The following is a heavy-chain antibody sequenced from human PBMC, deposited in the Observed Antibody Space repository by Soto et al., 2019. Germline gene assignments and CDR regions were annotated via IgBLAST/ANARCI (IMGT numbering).Heavy chain of an antibody. Sequence: GGSLRLSFAASGFILSSSGMHWVPQGPGKGLEWVAFILFVDGKTYYSDSVKGRFTTSRDISKTTLYLQINSLRAEELAWYYCAXPSESSAWEINETPLDYWGQGTLVTVSS. J-gene: IGHJ4*01. CDR2: ILFVDGKT. V-gene: IGHV3-30*03. D-gene: IGHD6-6*01. CDR3: AXPSESSAWEINETPLDY. CDR1: GFILSSSG.